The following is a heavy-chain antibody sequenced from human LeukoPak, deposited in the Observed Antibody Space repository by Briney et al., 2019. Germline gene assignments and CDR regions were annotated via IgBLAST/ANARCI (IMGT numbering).Heavy chain of an antibody. D-gene: IGHD1-26*01. CDR1: GGTFSRYA. Sequence: GASVKVSCKASGGTFSRYAISWARQAPGQGLEWMGGIIPIFGTANYAQKFEGRVTITTDESTSTAYMELSSLRSEDTAVYYCARREGGATPGLFDYWGQGTLVTVSS. J-gene: IGHJ4*02. CDR2: IIPIFGTA. V-gene: IGHV1-69*05. CDR3: ARREGGATPGLFDY.